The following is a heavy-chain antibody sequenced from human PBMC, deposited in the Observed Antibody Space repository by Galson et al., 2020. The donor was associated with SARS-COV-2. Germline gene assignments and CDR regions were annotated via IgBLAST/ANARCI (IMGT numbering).Heavy chain of an antibody. J-gene: IGHJ4*02. CDR3: ARYQLLFPFDY. CDR1: NYSISSHVY. V-gene: IGHV4-38-2*02. CDR2: IHFSGNT. Sequence: TLSLTCTVSNYSISSHVYWGWVRQFPGRGLEWIGNIHFSGNTHYNPSLKRRVTISVDTSKNQFSLKLTSVTAADTAVYYCARYQLLFPFDYWGRGALVTVSS. D-gene: IGHD1-7*01.